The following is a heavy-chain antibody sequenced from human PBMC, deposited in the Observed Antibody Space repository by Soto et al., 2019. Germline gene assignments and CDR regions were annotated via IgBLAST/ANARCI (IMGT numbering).Heavy chain of an antibody. D-gene: IGHD6-6*01. CDR3: ASEYSSSSADSV. CDR1: GFTFSSYS. V-gene: IGHV3-21*01. J-gene: IGHJ6*02. Sequence: AGGSLRLSCAASGFTFSSYSMNWVRQAPGKGLEWVSSISSSSSYIYYADSVKGRFTISRDNAKNSLYLQMNSLRAEDTAVYYCASEYSSSSADSVWGQGTTVTVSS. CDR2: ISSSSSYI.